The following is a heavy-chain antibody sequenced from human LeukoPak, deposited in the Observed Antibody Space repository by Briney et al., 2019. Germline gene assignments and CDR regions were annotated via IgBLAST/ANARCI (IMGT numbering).Heavy chain of an antibody. CDR3: AKDRYWVAGIDY. CDR2: ISGSGGST. V-gene: IGHV3-23*01. Sequence: PGGSLRLACAAPGFTFSSYAMSWVRQAPGKGLEWVSAISGSGGSTYYADSVKGRFTISRDNSKNTLYLQMNSLRAEDTAVYYRAKDRYWVAGIDYWGQGTLVTVSS. CDR1: GFTFSSYA. D-gene: IGHD1-14*01. J-gene: IGHJ4*02.